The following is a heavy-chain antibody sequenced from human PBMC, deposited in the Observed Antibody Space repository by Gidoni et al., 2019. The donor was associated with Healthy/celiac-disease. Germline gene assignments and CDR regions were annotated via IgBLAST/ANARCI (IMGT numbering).Heavy chain of an antibody. CDR2: ISSSSSTI. CDR3: ARGVLGSNYYYYYGMDV. CDR1: GFTFLRYS. J-gene: IGHJ6*02. V-gene: IGHV3-48*01. Sequence: EVQLVESGGGLVQPGGSLRLSCAASGFTFLRYSMNWVRQAPGKGLEWVSYISSSSSTIYYADSVKGRFTISRDNAKNSLYLQMNSLRAEDTAVYYCARGVLGSNYYYYYGMDVWGQGTTVTVSS.